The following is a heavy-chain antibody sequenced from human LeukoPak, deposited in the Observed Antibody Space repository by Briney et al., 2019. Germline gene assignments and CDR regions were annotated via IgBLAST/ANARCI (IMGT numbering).Heavy chain of an antibody. Sequence: ASVKVSCKASGGTFSSYAISWVRQAPGQGLEWMGWMNPNSGNTGYAQKFQGRVTMTRNTSISTAYMELSSLRSEDTAVYYCARGISPGIVGATSFQHWGQGTLVTVSS. CDR3: ARGISPGIVGATSFQH. CDR2: MNPNSGNT. D-gene: IGHD1-26*01. CDR1: GGTFSSYA. J-gene: IGHJ1*01. V-gene: IGHV1-8*02.